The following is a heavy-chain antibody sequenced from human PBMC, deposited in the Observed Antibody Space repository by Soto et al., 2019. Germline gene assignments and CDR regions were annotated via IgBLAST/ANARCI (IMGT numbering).Heavy chain of an antibody. CDR2: INAGNGNT. Sequence: QVQLVQSGAEEKKPGASVKVSCKASGYTFTCYAMHWVRPAPGQRLEWMGWINAGNGNTKYSQKFQGRVTITRDTSASTAYMELSSLRSEDTAVYYCARAVAGPADFDYWGQGTLVTVSS. CDR1: GYTFTCYA. V-gene: IGHV1-3*05. D-gene: IGHD5-12*01. CDR3: ARAVAGPADFDY. J-gene: IGHJ4*02.